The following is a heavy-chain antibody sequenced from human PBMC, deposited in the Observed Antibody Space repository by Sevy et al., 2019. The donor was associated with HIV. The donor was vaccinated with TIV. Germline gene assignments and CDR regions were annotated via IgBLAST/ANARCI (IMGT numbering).Heavy chain of an antibody. CDR1: GFTVSSKY. V-gene: IGHV3-53*01. CDR3: ATTSTPLYYYALDV. CDR2: IYSGEYT. J-gene: IGHJ6*02. D-gene: IGHD1-26*01. Sequence: GGSLRLSCAASGFTVSSKYMSWVRQAPGKGLEWVSVIYSGEYTYYADSVKGRFTNSGDISKNTLNLEMNNLRAEDTAIYYCATTSTPLYYYALDVWGQGTTVTVSS.